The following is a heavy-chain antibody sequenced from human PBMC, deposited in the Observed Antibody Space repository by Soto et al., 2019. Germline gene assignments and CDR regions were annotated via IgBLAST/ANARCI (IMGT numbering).Heavy chain of an antibody. CDR2: ISSSSSTI. V-gene: IGHV3-48*01. Sequence: GGSLRLSCAASGFTFSSYSMNWVRQAPGKGLEWVSYISSSSSTIYYADSVKGRFTISRDNAKNQFSLRLSSVTAADTAVYYCARDSPPFKSYYYYGMDVWGQGTTVTVSS. CDR1: GFTFSSYS. CDR3: ARDSPPFKSYYYYGMDV. J-gene: IGHJ6*02.